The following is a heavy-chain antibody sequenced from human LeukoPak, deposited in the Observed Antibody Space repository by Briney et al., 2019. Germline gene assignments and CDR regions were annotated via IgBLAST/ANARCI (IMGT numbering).Heavy chain of an antibody. D-gene: IGHD2-2*01. J-gene: IGHJ6*03. CDR2: ISGSGGST. CDR1: GFTFSSYA. CDR3: AKGEKYCSSTSCNYYYYMDV. Sequence: GGSLRLSCAASGFTFSSYAMSWVRQPPGKGLEWVSAISGSGGSTYYADSVKGRFTISRDNSKNTLYLQKNSLRAEDTAVYYCAKGEKYCSSTSCNYYYYMDVWGKGTTVTVSS. V-gene: IGHV3-23*01.